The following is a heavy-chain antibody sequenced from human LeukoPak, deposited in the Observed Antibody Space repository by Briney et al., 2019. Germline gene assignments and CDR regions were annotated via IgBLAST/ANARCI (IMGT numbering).Heavy chain of an antibody. V-gene: IGHV1-69*13. D-gene: IGHD3-22*01. CDR1: GGTFSSYA. Sequence: GASVKVSCKASGGTFSSYAISWVRQAPGQGLEWMGGIIPIFATANYAQKFQGRVTITADESTSTAYMELSSLRSEDTAVYYCARDGALDSSGYFRDYWGQGTLVTVSS. CDR2: IIPIFATA. J-gene: IGHJ4*02. CDR3: ARDGALDSSGYFRDY.